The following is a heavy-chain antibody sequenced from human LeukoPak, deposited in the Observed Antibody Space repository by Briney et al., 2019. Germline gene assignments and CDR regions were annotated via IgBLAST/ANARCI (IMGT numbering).Heavy chain of an antibody. CDR3: AKDWGDCSSTSCYSVYYYMDV. J-gene: IGHJ6*03. CDR2: ISGSGGSA. Sequence: GGSLRLSCAASEFSVGSNYMTWVRQSPGKGLEWVSAISGSGGSAYYADSVKGRFTISRDNSKNTLYLQMNSLRAEDTAVYYCAKDWGDCSSTSCYSVYYYMDVWGKGTTVTISS. V-gene: IGHV3-23*01. D-gene: IGHD2-2*01. CDR1: EFSVGSNY.